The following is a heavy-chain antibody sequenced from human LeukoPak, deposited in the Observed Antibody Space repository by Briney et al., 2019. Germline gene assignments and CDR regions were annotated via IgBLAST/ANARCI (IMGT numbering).Heavy chain of an antibody. Sequence: SETLSLTCTVSGVSISSSYSYWGWIRQPPGMGLEWIGSIYYTGNTYYNASLKSRVTISVDTSKNQFSLKLSSVTAADTAVYYCARVNPSDYGDSDYYYYYYMDVWGKGTTVTISS. V-gene: IGHV4-39*07. CDR2: IYYTGNT. CDR3: ARVNPSDYGDSDYYYYYYMDV. J-gene: IGHJ6*03. D-gene: IGHD4-17*01. CDR1: GVSISSSYSY.